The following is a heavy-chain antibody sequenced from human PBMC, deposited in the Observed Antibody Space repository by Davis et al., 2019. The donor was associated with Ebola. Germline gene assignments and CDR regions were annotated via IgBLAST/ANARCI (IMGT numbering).Heavy chain of an antibody. Sequence: SETLSLTCAVYGDLFSGYYWTWIRQSPGKGLEWIGNIFYSGSSSYSGSTNYHSSLKSRIFISVDTSKNQFSLKLTSVTAADTAVYYCASAPYENYWGQGTLVTVSS. CDR1: GDLFSGYY. CDR2: IFYSGSSSYSGST. D-gene: IGHD3-16*01. V-gene: IGHV4-59*12. CDR3: ASAPYENY. J-gene: IGHJ4*02.